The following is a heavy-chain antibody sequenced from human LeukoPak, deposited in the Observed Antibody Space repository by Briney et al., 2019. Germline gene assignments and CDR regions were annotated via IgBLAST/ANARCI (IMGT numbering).Heavy chain of an antibody. CDR3: ARDLTGVSDVVITIGY. J-gene: IGHJ4*02. CDR2: INTNTGNP. Sequence: ASVKVSCKASGYTFTSYAMNWVRQAPGQGLEWMGWINTNTGNPTYAQGFTGRFVFSLDTSVSTAYLQISSLKAEDTAVYYCARDLTGVSDVVITIGYWGQGTLVTVSS. CDR1: GYTFTSYA. V-gene: IGHV7-4-1*02. D-gene: IGHD3-22*01.